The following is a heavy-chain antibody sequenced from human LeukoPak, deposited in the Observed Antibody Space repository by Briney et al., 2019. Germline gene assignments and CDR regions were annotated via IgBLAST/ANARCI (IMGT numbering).Heavy chain of an antibody. Sequence: ASMKASCKASGYTFTGYYMHWVRQAPGQGLEWMGWINPNSGGTNYAQKFQGRVTMTRDTSISTAYMELSRLRSDDTAVYYCARDLYYYGSGSYYNVGRSKPYYYYYMDVWGKGTTVTISS. CDR2: INPNSGGT. CDR1: GYTFTGYY. CDR3: ARDLYYYGSGSYYNVGRSKPYYYYYMDV. V-gene: IGHV1-2*02. D-gene: IGHD3-10*01. J-gene: IGHJ6*03.